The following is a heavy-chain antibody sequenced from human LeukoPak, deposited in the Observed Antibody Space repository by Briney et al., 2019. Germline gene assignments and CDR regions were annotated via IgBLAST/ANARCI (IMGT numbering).Heavy chain of an antibody. CDR2: INTDGTRT. Sequence: GGSLRLSCAASGFTFSSYWMHWVRHAPGKGVVWVSRINTDGTRTSYADSVKGRFTISRDNAKNTLYLQMNSLGAEDTAVYYCAKAAVYGDSSSYFDYWGQGTLVTVSS. V-gene: IGHV3-74*01. J-gene: IGHJ4*02. CDR1: GFTFSSYW. CDR3: AKAAVYGDSSSYFDY. D-gene: IGHD3-10*01.